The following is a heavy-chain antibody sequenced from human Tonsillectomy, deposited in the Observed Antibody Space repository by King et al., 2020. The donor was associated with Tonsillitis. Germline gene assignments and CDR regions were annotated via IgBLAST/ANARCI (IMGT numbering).Heavy chain of an antibody. Sequence: VQLVESGAEVKKPGSSVKVSCKASGGTFSGYAINWVRQAPGQGLEWMGGIIPIFDEANYAQKFQGRVTITADESTSTAYMDRSSLSYEDPAVSYCAREYSYVAGRFSDAMDVWGQGSTVTVSS. CDR2: IIPIFDEA. CDR3: AREYSYVAGRFSDAMDV. D-gene: IGHD3-10*02. J-gene: IGHJ6*02. CDR1: GGTFSGYA. V-gene: IGHV1-69*01.